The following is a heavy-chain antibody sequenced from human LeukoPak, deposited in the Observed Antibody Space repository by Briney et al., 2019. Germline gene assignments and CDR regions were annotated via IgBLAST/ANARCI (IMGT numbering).Heavy chain of an antibody. CDR1: GYSFTSHW. CDR2: IYPGDSDT. CDR3: ARVPSRKAYYYDSSGPNAPFDY. D-gene: IGHD3-22*01. Sequence: GESLKISCKGSGYSFTSHWIGWVRQMPGKGLEWMGIIYPGDSDTRYSPSFQGQVTISADKSISTAYLQWSSLKASDTAMYYCARVPSRKAYYYDSSGPNAPFDYWGQGTLVTVSS. V-gene: IGHV5-51*01. J-gene: IGHJ4*02.